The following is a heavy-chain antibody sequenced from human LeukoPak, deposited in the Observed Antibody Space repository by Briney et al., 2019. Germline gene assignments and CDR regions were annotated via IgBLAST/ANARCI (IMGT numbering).Heavy chain of an antibody. Sequence: GGSLRLSCAASGFPFSSCAMNWVRQAPGKGLEWVSTISGSGGSTYYADYVKGRFTTSRDNSKNTLYLQMNSLRAEDTAVYYCAKANHYGSGSYYALDYWGQGTLVTVSS. J-gene: IGHJ4*02. CDR2: ISGSGGST. CDR1: GFPFSSCA. D-gene: IGHD3-10*01. V-gene: IGHV3-23*01. CDR3: AKANHYGSGSYYALDY.